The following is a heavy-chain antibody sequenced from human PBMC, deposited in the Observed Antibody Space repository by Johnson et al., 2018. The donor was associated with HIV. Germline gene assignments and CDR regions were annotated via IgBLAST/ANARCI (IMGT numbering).Heavy chain of an antibody. D-gene: IGHD7-27*01. V-gene: IGHV3-30-3*01. CDR2: ISYAGSNK. CDR3: TTSWRITGVPST. Sequence: QVQLVESGGGLVQPGGSLRLSCAASGFTFSSYAMNWVRQAPGKGLEWVAVISYAGSNKYYADSVKGRFTISRDNSKNTLYLQMNSLKTEDTAVYYCTTSWRITGVPSTWGQGTMVTVSS. CDR1: GFTFSSYA. J-gene: IGHJ3*01.